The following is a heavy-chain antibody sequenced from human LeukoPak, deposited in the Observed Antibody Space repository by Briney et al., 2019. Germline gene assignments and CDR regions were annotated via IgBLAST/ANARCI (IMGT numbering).Heavy chain of an antibody. V-gene: IGHV3-23*01. CDR2: ISDSGVTT. D-gene: IGHD2-15*01. Sequence: PGGSLRLSCAASGFVLSSYAMSWVRQAPGKGLEWVSVISDSGVTTYYAESVKGRFTISRDTSKNMLFLQMNSLRAEDTAVYYCAKDRDIVVVVTATPCYFDYWGQGILVTVSS. CDR3: AKDRDIVVVVTATPCYFDY. J-gene: IGHJ4*02. CDR1: GFVLSSYA.